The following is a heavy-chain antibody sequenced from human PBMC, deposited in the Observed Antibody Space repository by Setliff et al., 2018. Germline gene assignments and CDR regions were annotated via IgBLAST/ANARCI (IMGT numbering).Heavy chain of an antibody. CDR2: ISNSGGVK. V-gene: IGHV3-48*04. CDR1: GFTFDDYG. Sequence: PGGSLRLSCLASGFTFDDYGMSWVRQAPGKGLEWVSYISNSGGVKYYTDSVKGRFTFSRDNAKNSLYLQMNSLRAEDTAVYYCARLRKDYGDYYYFDYWGQGTLVTVSS. J-gene: IGHJ4*02. D-gene: IGHD4-17*01. CDR3: ARLRKDYGDYYYFDY.